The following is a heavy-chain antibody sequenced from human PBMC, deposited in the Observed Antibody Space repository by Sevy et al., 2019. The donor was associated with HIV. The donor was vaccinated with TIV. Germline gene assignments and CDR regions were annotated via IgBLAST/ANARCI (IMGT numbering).Heavy chain of an antibody. CDR1: GYTFIGYY. CDR3: ARAIIIMAHIGSFPFDY. D-gene: IGHD3-10*01. Sequence: ASVKVSCKASGYTFIGYYMHWVRQAPGQGLEWMGRINPNSGGTIYAQKFQGRVTMTRDTSISTAYMELSRLRSDDTAVYYCARAIIIMAHIGSFPFDYWGQGTLVTVSS. J-gene: IGHJ4*02. CDR2: INPNSGGT. V-gene: IGHV1-2*06.